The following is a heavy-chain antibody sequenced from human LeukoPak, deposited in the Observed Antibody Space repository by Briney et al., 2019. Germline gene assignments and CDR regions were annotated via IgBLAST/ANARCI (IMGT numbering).Heavy chain of an antibody. CDR1: EFTFSKYG. D-gene: IGHD1-26*01. V-gene: IGHV3-30*03. CDR3: ARGRQNSGSYSDAFDI. CDR2: ISFDINDR. J-gene: IGHJ3*02. Sequence: GGSLRLSCAASEFTFSKYGMHWVRQAPGKGLEWVASISFDINDRKYAESVRGRFTISGDNSKNTLYLQMNSLRAEDTAVYYCARGRQNSGSYSDAFDIWGQGTVVTVSS.